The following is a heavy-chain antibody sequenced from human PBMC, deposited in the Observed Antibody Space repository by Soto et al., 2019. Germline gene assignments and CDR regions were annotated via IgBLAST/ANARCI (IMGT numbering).Heavy chain of an antibody. CDR1: GFTFSSYS. J-gene: IGHJ3*02. CDR2: ISSSSSYI. Sequence: GGSLRLSCAASGFTFSSYSMNWVRQAPGKGLEWVSSISSSSSYIYYADSVKGRFTISRDNAKNSLYLQMNSLRAEDTAVYYCARGEDPGDYYDSSGYYSAFDIWGQGTMVTVSS. CDR3: ARGEDPGDYYDSSGYYSAFDI. V-gene: IGHV3-21*01. D-gene: IGHD3-22*01.